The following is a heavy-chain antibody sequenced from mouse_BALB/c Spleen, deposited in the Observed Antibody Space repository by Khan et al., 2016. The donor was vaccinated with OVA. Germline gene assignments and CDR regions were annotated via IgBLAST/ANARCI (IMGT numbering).Heavy chain of an antibody. CDR2: IDPFNGGT. CDR3: ARHGYVAWFAY. V-gene: IGHV1S135*01. Sequence: MQLEEPGPELMKPGASVKISCKASGYSFTSYYIHWVKQSHGKSLEWIGYIDPFNGGTSYNPKFKGKATLTVDKSSSTAYMHLSSLTSDDSAVYYCARHGYVAWFAYWGQGTLVTVSA. D-gene: IGHD2-2*01. J-gene: IGHJ3*01. CDR1: GYSFTSYY.